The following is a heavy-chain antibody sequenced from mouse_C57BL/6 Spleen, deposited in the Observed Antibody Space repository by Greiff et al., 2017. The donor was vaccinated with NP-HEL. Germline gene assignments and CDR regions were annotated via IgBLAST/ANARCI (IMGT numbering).Heavy chain of an antibody. CDR3: ARDYGSSYGFAY. D-gene: IGHD1-1*01. CDR2: IYPGSGNT. V-gene: IGHV1-76*01. Sequence: QVQLQQSGAELVRPGASVKLSCKASGYTFTDYYINWVKQRPGQGLEWIARIYPGSGNTYYNEKFKGKATLTAEKSSSTAYMQLSSLTSEDSAVYFCARDYGSSYGFAYWGQVTLVTVSA. J-gene: IGHJ3*01. CDR1: GYTFTDYY.